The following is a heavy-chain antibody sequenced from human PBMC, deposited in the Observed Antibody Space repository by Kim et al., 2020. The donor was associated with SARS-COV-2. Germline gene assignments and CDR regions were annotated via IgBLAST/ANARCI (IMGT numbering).Heavy chain of an antibody. V-gene: IGHV1-69*13. Sequence: SVKVSCKASGGTFSSYAISWVRQAPGQGLGWMGGIIPIFGTANYAQKFQGRVTITADESTSTAYMELSSLRSEDTAVYYCARDGCGGDCYSHYYYGMDVWGQGTTVTVSS. D-gene: IGHD2-21*02. CDR3: ARDGCGGDCYSHYYYGMDV. CDR1: GGTFSSYA. J-gene: IGHJ6*02. CDR2: IIPIFGTA.